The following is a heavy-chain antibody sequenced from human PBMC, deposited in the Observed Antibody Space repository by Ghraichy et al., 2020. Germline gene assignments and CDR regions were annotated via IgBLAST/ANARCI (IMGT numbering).Heavy chain of an antibody. CDR1: GFSLTISGAG. CDR3: AHLTAMMGSLYFDS. Sequence: SGPTLVKPTQTLTLTCTFSGFSLTISGAGVGWIRQPPGKALEWVALIFWNDDRRYIPSLENRLTITRDTSKQRVVLTLTNVDPVDTGTYYCAHLTAMMGSLYFDSWGQGTQVTVAS. D-gene: IGHD3-9*01. CDR2: IFWNDDR. J-gene: IGHJ4*02. V-gene: IGHV2-5*01.